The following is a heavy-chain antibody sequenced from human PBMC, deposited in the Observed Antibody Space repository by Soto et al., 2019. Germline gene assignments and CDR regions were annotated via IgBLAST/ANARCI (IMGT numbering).Heavy chain of an antibody. J-gene: IGHJ6*02. CDR1: GGSISSSSYY. CDR2: IYYSGST. CDR3: ASRYSSSWLDYYGMDV. Sequence: PSETLSLTCTVSGGSISSSSYYWGWIRQPPGKGLEWIGSIYYSGSTYYNPSLKSRVTISVDTSKNQFSLKLSSVTAADTAEYYCASRYSSSWLDYYGMDVWGQGTTVTVSS. V-gene: IGHV4-39*01. D-gene: IGHD6-13*01.